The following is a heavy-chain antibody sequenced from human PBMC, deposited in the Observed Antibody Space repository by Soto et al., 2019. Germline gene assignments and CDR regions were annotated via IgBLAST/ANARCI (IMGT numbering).Heavy chain of an antibody. CDR2: IGSGGGT. CDR3: AKDPGAVLRFLEWAHPAYYYYGMEV. Sequence: GGSLRLSCAASGFTVSTKYISWVRQAPGKGLEWVSVIGSGGGTYYADSVKGRFTISRDNSKNTLYLQMNSLRAEDTAVYYCAKDPGAVLRFLEWAHPAYYYYGMEVWGQGTTVTVSS. D-gene: IGHD3-3*01. CDR1: GFTVSTKY. J-gene: IGHJ6*02. V-gene: IGHV3-53*01.